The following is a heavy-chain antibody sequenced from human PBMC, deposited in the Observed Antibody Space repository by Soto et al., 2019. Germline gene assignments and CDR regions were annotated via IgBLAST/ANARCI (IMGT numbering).Heavy chain of an antibody. CDR1: GYTFTSYG. V-gene: IGHV1-18*01. J-gene: IGHJ3*02. CDR3: ARDAPSSGWYMMGAFDI. CDR2: ISAYNGNT. Sequence: GASVKVSCKASGYTFTSYGISWVRQAPGQGLEWMGWISAYNGNTNYAQKLQGRVTMTTDTSTSTAYMELRSLRSDDTAVHYCARDAPSSGWYMMGAFDIWGQGIMVTVSS. D-gene: IGHD6-19*01.